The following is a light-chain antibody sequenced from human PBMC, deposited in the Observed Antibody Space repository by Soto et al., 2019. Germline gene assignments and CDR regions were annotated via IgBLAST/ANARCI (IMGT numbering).Light chain of an antibody. CDR1: QTVTSN. Sequence: EIVLTQSPGTLSLSPGERATLSCSASQTVTSNYLAWYQQKPGQAPRLLIYGASTRATGIPARFSGSGSGTEFTLTISSLQSEDFAVYYCQQYNKWPRTFGQGTKVDIK. J-gene: IGKJ1*01. CDR3: QQYNKWPRT. CDR2: GAS. V-gene: IGKV3-15*01.